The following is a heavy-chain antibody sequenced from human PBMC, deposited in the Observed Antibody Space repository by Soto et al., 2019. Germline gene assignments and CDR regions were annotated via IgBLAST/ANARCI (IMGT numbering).Heavy chain of an antibody. Sequence: SQTLSLSSDISGDSVSSKSDAWNWFRQSPSRGLEWLGRTYYRSKWSNGYAEAVRSRITINPDTSRNQFSLQLNSVTPEDTAVYYCSSGTLRYRLAVWAHGTTVIV. CDR2: TYYRSKWSN. J-gene: IGHJ6*02. CDR1: GDSVSSKSDA. CDR3: SSGTLRYRLAV. V-gene: IGHV6-1*01. D-gene: IGHD1-26*01.